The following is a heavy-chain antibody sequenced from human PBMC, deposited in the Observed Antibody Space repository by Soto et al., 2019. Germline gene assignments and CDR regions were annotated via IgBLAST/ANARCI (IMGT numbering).Heavy chain of an antibody. CDR3: ARIAAAGIDY. CDR1: GYTFTSYG. Sequence: ASSEGPCKASGYTFTSYGISWVRQAPGQGLEWMGWISAYNGNTNYAQKLQGRVTMTTDTSTSTAYMELRSLRSDDTAVYYCARIAAAGIDYWGQGTLVTVSS. V-gene: IGHV1-18*04. D-gene: IGHD6-13*01. J-gene: IGHJ4*02. CDR2: ISAYNGNT.